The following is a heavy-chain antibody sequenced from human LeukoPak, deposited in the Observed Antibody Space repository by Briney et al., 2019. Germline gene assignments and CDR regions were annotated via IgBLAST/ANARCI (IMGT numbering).Heavy chain of an antibody. CDR2: INSDGSST. CDR1: AFTFSNYW. Sequence: GGSLRLSCAASAFTFSNYWMHWVRHAPGKGLVWVSRINSDGSSTTYADSVKGRFTISRDNAKNTLYLQMNSLRAEDTAVYYCARDHFYGSGRFDYWGQGTLVTVSS. D-gene: IGHD3-10*01. V-gene: IGHV3-74*01. CDR3: ARDHFYGSGRFDY. J-gene: IGHJ4*02.